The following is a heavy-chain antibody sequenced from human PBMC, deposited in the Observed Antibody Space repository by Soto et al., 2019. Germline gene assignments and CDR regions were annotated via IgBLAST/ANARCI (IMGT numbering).Heavy chain of an antibody. CDR2: ISHSGST. J-gene: IGHJ4*02. CDR1: GGSINSDY. V-gene: IGHV4-59*01. D-gene: IGHD1-20*01. CDR3: ARDYNYYFDP. Sequence: TSETLSLTCTVSGGSINSDYWSWIRQPPGKGLEWIGYISHSGSTNYSPSLKSRITISADTSRNQVSLKLTSVSAADTAVYYCARDYNYYFDPWGQGTLVTVSS.